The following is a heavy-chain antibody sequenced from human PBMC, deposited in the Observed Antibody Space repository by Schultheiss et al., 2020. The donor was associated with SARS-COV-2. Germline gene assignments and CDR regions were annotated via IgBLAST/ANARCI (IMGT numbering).Heavy chain of an antibody. CDR1: GGSISSYY. CDR2: IYYSGST. CDR3: ARHYRGGPYYDFWSGYYSLKDPDY. J-gene: IGHJ4*02. D-gene: IGHD3-3*01. V-gene: IGHV4-59*08. Sequence: SETLSLTCTVSGGSISSYYWSWIRQPPGKGLEWIGYIYYSGSTYYKPSLKSRVTISVDTSKNQFSLKLSSVTAADTAVYYCARHYRGGPYYDFWSGYYSLKDPDYWGQGTLVTVSS.